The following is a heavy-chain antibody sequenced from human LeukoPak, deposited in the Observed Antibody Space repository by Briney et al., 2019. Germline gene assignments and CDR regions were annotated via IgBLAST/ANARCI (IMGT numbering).Heavy chain of an antibody. CDR2: INHSGST. V-gene: IGHV4-34*01. CDR1: GGSFSGYY. J-gene: IGHJ5*02. Sequence: SETLSLTCAVYGGSFSGYYWSRIRQPPGKGLEWIGEINHSGSTNYNPSLKSRVTISVDTSKNQFSLKLSSVTAADTAVYYCASRARYFDWLLSGVMSSWFDPWGQGTLVTVSS. CDR3: ASRARYFDWLLSGVMSSWFDP. D-gene: IGHD3-9*01.